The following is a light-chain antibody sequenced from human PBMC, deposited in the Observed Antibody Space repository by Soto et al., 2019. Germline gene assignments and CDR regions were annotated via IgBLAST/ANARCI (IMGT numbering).Light chain of an antibody. CDR3: QQYNGYSPGT. Sequence: DIQMTQSPSTLSASVGDRVTITCRASQSIRNWLAWYQQKPGKAPNLLIYDASSLVSGVPSRFSGSGSGTEFTLTISSLQPDDFAGYYCQQYNGYSPGTFGQGTKVEIK. V-gene: IGKV1-5*01. CDR1: QSIRNW. J-gene: IGKJ1*01. CDR2: DAS.